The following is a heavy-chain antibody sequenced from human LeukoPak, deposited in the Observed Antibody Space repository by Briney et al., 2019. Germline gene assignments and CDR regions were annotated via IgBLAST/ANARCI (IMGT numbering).Heavy chain of an antibody. CDR3: ARDSADYGDYDY. Sequence: ASVNVSCKSSGYTFTSYFMHWVRQAPGQGLDWMGIINTSGGSTSYAQKFQGRVTMTRDTSTSTVYMELSSLRSEDTAVYYCARDSADYGDYDYWGQGTLVTVSS. CDR1: GYTFTSYF. J-gene: IGHJ4*02. V-gene: IGHV1-46*01. D-gene: IGHD4-17*01. CDR2: INTSGGST.